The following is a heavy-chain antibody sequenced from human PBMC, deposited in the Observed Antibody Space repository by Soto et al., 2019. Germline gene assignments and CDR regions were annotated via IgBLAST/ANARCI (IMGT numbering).Heavy chain of an antibody. J-gene: IGHJ6*02. CDR2: IRTKANSYAT. D-gene: IGHD4-17*01. Sequence: EVQLVESGGGLVQPGGSLKLSCAASEFTFSDSGMHWVRQASGKGLEWVGRIRTKANSYATDYAASVKGRFTISRDDSKNTTYLQMNSLKPEDTAVYYCTRNGDYVWGMDVWGQGTTVTVSS. CDR3: TRNGDYVWGMDV. V-gene: IGHV3-73*02. CDR1: EFTFSDSG.